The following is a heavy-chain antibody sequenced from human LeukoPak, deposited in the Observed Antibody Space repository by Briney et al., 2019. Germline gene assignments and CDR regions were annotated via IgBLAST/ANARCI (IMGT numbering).Heavy chain of an antibody. Sequence: PSETLSLTCTVSGGSISSYYWSWIRQPPGKGLEWIGYIYYSGSTNYNPSLKSRVTISVDTSKNQFSLKLSSVTAADTAVYYCARRLVVPAANDAFDIWGQGTMVTVS. CDR1: GGSISSYY. D-gene: IGHD2-2*01. J-gene: IGHJ3*02. V-gene: IGHV4-59*08. CDR2: IYYSGST. CDR3: ARRLVVPAANDAFDI.